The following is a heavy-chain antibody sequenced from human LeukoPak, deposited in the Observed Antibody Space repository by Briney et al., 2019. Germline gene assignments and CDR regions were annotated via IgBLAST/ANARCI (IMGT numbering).Heavy chain of an antibody. CDR1: GFTFSDSY. D-gene: IGHD3-10*01. V-gene: IGHV3-11*06. CDR3: ASRSPSFGELLLGRNAFDI. J-gene: IGHJ3*02. Sequence: PGGSLRLSCAASGFTFSDSYMTWIRQAPGKGLEWVSSISSSSSYIYYADSVKGRFTISRVNAKNSLYLQMNSLRAEDTAVYYCASRSPSFGELLLGRNAFDIWGQGTMVTVSS. CDR2: ISSSSSYI.